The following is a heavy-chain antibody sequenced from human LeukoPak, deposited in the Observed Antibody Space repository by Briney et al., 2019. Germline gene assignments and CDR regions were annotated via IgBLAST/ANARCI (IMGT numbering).Heavy chain of an antibody. D-gene: IGHD3-22*01. Sequence: ASETLSLTCTVSGGSISSYYWSWIRQPPGKGLEWIGYIYYSGSTNYNPSLKSRVTISVDTSKNQFSLKLSSVTAADTAVYYCARGDYYDSSGLSIDAFDIWGQGTMVTVSS. J-gene: IGHJ3*02. V-gene: IGHV4-59*12. CDR2: IYYSGST. CDR1: GGSISSYY. CDR3: ARGDYYDSSGLSIDAFDI.